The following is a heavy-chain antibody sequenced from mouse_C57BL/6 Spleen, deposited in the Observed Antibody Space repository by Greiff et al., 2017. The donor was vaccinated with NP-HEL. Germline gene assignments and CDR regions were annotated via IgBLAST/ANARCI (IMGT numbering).Heavy chain of an antibody. D-gene: IGHD2-3*01. CDR2: INPNNGGT. J-gene: IGHJ3*01. Sequence: EVQRVESGPELVKPGASVKMSCKASGYKFTDYNMHWVKQSHGKSLEWIGYINPNNGGTSYNQKFKGKATLTVNKSSSTAYMELRSLTSEDSAVYYCARNGYYVRTWFAYWGQGTLVTVSA. V-gene: IGHV1-22*01. CDR3: ARNGYYVRTWFAY. CDR1: GYKFTDYN.